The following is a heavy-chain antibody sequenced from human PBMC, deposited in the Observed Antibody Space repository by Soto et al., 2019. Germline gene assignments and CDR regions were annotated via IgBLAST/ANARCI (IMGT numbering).Heavy chain of an antibody. D-gene: IGHD6-13*01. V-gene: IGHV4-4*07. CDR1: GGSISSYY. J-gene: IGHJ6*02. CDR2: IYTSGST. Sequence: SQTLSLTCTVSGGSISSYYWSWIRQPAGKGLEWIGRIYTSGSTNYNPSLKSRVTMSVDTSKNQFSLKLSSVTAADTAVYYCARLVAAAGPSYYDGMDVYGQGTTGPVS. CDR3: ARLVAAAGPSYYDGMDV.